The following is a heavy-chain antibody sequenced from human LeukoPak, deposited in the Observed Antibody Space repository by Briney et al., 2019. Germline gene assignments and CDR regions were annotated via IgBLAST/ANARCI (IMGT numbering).Heavy chain of an antibody. CDR2: ISGRGGST. D-gene: IGHD6-6*01. V-gene: IGHV3-23*01. CDR3: AKCSSIAARPAYFDY. J-gene: IGHJ4*02. Sequence: GGSLRLSCAASGFTFSSYAMSWARQAPGRGVEWVSAISGRGGSTYYADAVRGRFTISRDNSKNTLYLQMNSLRAEDTAVYYCAKCSSIAARPAYFDYWGQGTLVTVSS. CDR1: GFTFSSYA.